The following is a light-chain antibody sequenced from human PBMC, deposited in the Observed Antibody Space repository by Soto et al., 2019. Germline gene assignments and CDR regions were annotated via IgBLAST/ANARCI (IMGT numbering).Light chain of an antibody. V-gene: IGLV2-23*01. CDR2: EGT. J-gene: IGLJ3*02. CDR3: YSFAGHGYWV. CDR1: TSDVGSYNL. Sequence: QSALTQPASVSGSPGQSITISCTGTTSDVGSYNLVSWYQQHPGKAPKLMIYEGTQRPAGISDRFSGSKSGITASLTISGLQAEDEADYHCYSFAGHGYWVFGGGTKLTVL.